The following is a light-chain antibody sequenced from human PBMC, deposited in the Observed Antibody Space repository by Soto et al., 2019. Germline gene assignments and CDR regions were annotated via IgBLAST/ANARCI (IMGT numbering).Light chain of an antibody. V-gene: IGKV3-11*01. J-gene: IGKJ5*01. CDR2: DAS. Sequence: EIVLTQSPATLSLSPGERATLSCRASQSVSSYLAWYQQKPGQAPRLLIYDASNRATGIPARFSGSGSGTDFTLPISRLKPEDFSVYYCQQRSNWPPITFGQGTRLEIK. CDR3: QQRSNWPPIT. CDR1: QSVSSY.